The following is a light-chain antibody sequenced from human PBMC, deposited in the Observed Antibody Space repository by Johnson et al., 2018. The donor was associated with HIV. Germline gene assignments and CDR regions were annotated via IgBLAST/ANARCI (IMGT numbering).Light chain of an antibody. J-gene: IGLJ1*01. V-gene: IGLV1-51*02. Sequence: QPVLTQPPSVSAAPGQRVTISCSGGIANIGNNYVSWYQQLPGAAPTLLIYEDNKRPSGIPDRFSGSKSGATATLGITGLQTGDEADYYCGIWDASLSPLYVLGTGTPITVL. CDR2: EDN. CDR3: GIWDASLSPLYV. CDR1: IANIGNNY.